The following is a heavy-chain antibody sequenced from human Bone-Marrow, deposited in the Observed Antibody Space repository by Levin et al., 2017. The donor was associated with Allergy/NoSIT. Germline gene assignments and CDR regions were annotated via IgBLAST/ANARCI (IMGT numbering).Heavy chain of an antibody. CDR2: ISWNSGSI. J-gene: IGHJ6*02. V-gene: IGHV3-9*01. CDR3: AKAGYSSSWYTYYYYGMDV. CDR1: GFTFDDYA. Sequence: GGSLRLSCAASGFTFDDYAMHWVRQAPGKGLEWVSGISWNSGSIGYADSVKGRFTISRDNAKNSLYLQMNSLRAEDTALYYCAKAGYSSSWYTYYYYGMDVWGQGTTVTVSS. D-gene: IGHD6-13*01.